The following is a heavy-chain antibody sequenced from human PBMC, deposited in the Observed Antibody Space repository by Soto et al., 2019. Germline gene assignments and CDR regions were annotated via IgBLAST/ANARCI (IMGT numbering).Heavy chain of an antibody. Sequence: PSETLSLTCAVSGYSISSGYYCGWLRQPPGKGLEWIGRIYHSGSTYYNPSLKSRVTISVDTSKNQFSLKLSSVTAADTAVYYCAREVVPAAMSAAGDFDYWGQGTLVTVSS. J-gene: IGHJ4*02. CDR1: GYSISSGYY. CDR2: IYHSGST. D-gene: IGHD2-2*01. CDR3: AREVVPAAMSAAGDFDY. V-gene: IGHV4-38-2*02.